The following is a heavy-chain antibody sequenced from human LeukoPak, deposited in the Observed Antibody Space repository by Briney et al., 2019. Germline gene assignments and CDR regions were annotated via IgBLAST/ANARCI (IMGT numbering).Heavy chain of an antibody. Sequence: ASVKVSCKASGYTFTGYYMHWVRQAPGQGLEWMGWINPNSGGTNYAKKFQGRVTMTRDTSISTAYMELSRLRSDDTAVYYCARDTYPGVGAPGYWGQGTLVTVSS. J-gene: IGHJ4*02. CDR1: GYTFTGYY. CDR2: INPNSGGT. CDR3: ARDTYPGVGAPGY. V-gene: IGHV1-2*02. D-gene: IGHD1-26*01.